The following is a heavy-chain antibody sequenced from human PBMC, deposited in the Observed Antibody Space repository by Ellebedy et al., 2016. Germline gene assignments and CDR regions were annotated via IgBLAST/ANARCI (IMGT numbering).Heavy chain of an antibody. CDR3: AHRGVSMPRGFFDY. Sequence: SGPTLVKPTQTVTLTCTFSGFSLSTSTVAVGWIRQPPGKALESVALIYWNDDKRYSPSLESRVTITKDTSKNQVVLTMTNVDPVDTATYYCAHRGVSMPRGFFDYWGQGALVTVSS. V-gene: IGHV2-5*01. CDR1: GFSLSTSTVA. J-gene: IGHJ4*02. D-gene: IGHD3-10*01. CDR2: IYWNDDK.